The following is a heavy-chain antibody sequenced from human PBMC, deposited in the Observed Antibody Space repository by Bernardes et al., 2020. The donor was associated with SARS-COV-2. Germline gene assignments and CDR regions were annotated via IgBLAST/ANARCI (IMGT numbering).Heavy chain of an antibody. D-gene: IGHD1-26*01. CDR3: ARRGSCYYGMDV. J-gene: IGHJ6*02. CDR2: ISSDGSNK. V-gene: IGHV3-30*03. CDR1: GFSFTLHG. Sequence: SLSLSCAPSGFSFTLHGMHWVRHAPGTGLEWGAVISSDGSNKYYAVSVKGRFTISRDNSKNTLYLQMNSVRAADTAVYYCARRGSCYYGMDVWGQGAKGTVS.